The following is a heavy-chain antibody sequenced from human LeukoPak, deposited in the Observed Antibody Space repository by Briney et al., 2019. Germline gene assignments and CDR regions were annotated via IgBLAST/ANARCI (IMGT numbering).Heavy chain of an antibody. CDR3: SRDGSGSGDV. D-gene: IGHD2-21*02. CDR1: GFNFNIYG. Sequence: GGSLRLSCAASGFNFNIYGMNWVRQAPGKGLEWVSSISSESTNIYYTDSVKGRFTIARDNAKNSLYLQMNSLIPEDAAVYYCSRDGSGSGDVWGQGTLVTVSS. V-gene: IGHV3-21*01. CDR2: ISSESTNI. J-gene: IGHJ4*02.